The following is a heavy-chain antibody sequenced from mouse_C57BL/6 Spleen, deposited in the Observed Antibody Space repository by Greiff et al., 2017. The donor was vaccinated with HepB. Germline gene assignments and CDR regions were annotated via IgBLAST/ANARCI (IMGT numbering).Heavy chain of an antibody. CDR3: AREAAYYSNLYAMDD. CDR1: GFSLSTSGMG. CDR2: IYWDDDK. J-gene: IGHJ4*01. V-gene: IGHV8-12*01. Sequence: QVTLKESGPGILQSSQTLSLTCSFSGFSLSTSGMGVSWLRQPSGKGLEWLAHIYWDDDKRYNPSLKSRLTISKHTSRNQVFLKITSVDTADTATYYCAREAAYYSNLYAMDDWGQGTTGTVSS. D-gene: IGHD2-5*01.